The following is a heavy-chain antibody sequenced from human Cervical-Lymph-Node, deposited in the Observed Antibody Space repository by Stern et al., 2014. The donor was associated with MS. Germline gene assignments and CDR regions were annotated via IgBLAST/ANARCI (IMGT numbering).Heavy chain of an antibody. CDR1: GFTFSTYW. Sequence: EVQLVESGGGLVQPGGSPSLSCAASGFTFSTYWMHWVRQAPGKGLVWVSRINSDERSTTYADSVKGRFSISRDNAKNTLYLQMNSLRAEDTAVYYCARGVMVAATYAFDIWGQGTMVTISS. CDR2: INSDERST. D-gene: IGHD2-15*01. J-gene: IGHJ3*02. CDR3: ARGVMVAATYAFDI. V-gene: IGHV3-74*02.